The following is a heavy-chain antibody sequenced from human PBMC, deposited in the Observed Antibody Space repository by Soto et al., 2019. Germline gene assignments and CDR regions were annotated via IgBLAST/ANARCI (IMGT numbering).Heavy chain of an antibody. Sequence: GASVKVSCKASGYTFTSYGIHWVRQAPGQRLEWTGWINAGYGNTKYSEKFQGRVTITRDTSASTAYLELSSLRSEDTAVYYCARASHWSSGYYHYYYAMDVWGQGTTVTVSS. J-gene: IGHJ6*02. CDR2: INAGYGNT. D-gene: IGHD3-22*01. V-gene: IGHV1-3*01. CDR1: GYTFTSYG. CDR3: ARASHWSSGYYHYYYAMDV.